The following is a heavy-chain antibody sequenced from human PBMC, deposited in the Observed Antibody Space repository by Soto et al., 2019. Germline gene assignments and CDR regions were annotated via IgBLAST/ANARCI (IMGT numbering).Heavy chain of an antibody. J-gene: IGHJ4*02. CDR1: GYSFASYW. CDR2: IYPGDSDT. Sequence: PGESLKISRKGSGYSFASYWIGWVRQMPGKGLGWMGIIYPGDSDTRYSPSFQGQVTISADKSIGTAYLQWSSLKASDTAMYYCARRGDSGYEYFDYWGQGTQVTVSS. D-gene: IGHD5-12*01. V-gene: IGHV5-51*01. CDR3: ARRGDSGYEYFDY.